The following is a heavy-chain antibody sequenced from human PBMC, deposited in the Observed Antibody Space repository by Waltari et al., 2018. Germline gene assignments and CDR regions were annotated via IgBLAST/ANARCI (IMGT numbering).Heavy chain of an antibody. Sequence: DVQLVESGGDLVQPGGSLRLSCAASGFRFNTFEMNWVRQAPGKGLEWHSYISNSGDTTNYADPVKGRFTISRDNAKDLLYLQMDSLRVEDTAVYYCVREYYGILTGYYFDYWGQGTLVTVSS. J-gene: IGHJ4*02. CDR1: GFRFNTFE. CDR2: ISNSGDTT. V-gene: IGHV3-48*03. D-gene: IGHD3-9*01. CDR3: VREYYGILTGYYFDY.